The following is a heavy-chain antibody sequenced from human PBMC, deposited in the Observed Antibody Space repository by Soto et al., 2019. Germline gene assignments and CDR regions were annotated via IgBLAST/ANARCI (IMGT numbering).Heavy chain of an antibody. Sequence: GGSLRLSCAASGFTFSDHYMSWIRQAPGKGLEWVSHISSGGSFIYYRDSVKGRFTISRDNAKNSLYLQMNSLRAEDTAVYYCARDIGGSRSYDYFDYWGQGTLVTVSS. CDR1: GFTFSDHY. CDR3: ARDIGGSRSYDYFDY. V-gene: IGHV3-11*01. J-gene: IGHJ4*02. CDR2: ISSGGSFI. D-gene: IGHD3-10*01.